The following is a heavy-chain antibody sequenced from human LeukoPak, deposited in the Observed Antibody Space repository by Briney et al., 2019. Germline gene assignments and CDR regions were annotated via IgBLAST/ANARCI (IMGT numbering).Heavy chain of an antibody. CDR3: ARDLGVITMIVVVRSFDY. J-gene: IGHJ4*02. V-gene: IGHV1-18*01. CDR1: GYTFTSYG. D-gene: IGHD3-22*01. CDR2: ISAYNGKT. Sequence: ASVKVSRKASGYTFTSYGISWVRQAPGQGLEWMGWISAYNGKTNYAQKLQGRVTMTTDTSTSTAYMELRSLRSDDTAVYYCARDLGVITMIVVVRSFDYWGQGTLVTVSS.